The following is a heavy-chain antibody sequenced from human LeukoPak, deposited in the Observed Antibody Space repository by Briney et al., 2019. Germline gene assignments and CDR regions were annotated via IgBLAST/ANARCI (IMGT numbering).Heavy chain of an antibody. D-gene: IGHD7-27*01. CDR3: TVGPPNWGCDY. J-gene: IGHJ4*02. CDR2: MSPNIGNT. CDR1: RYTFTSHD. Sequence: VASVKVSCKASRYTFTSHDINWVRQATGQGVEWMGWMSPNIGNTGYAQRFQGRVAMTRNTSISTAYMELSSLRSEDTAVYYCTVGPPNWGCDYWGQGTLVTVSS. V-gene: IGHV1-8*01.